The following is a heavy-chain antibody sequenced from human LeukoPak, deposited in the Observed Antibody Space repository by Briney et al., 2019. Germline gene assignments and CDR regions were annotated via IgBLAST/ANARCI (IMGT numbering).Heavy chain of an antibody. CDR1: GFTVSSNY. Sequence: GGSLRLSCAASGFTVSSNYMSWVRQAPGKGLEWVSVIYSGGSTYYADSVKGRFTISRDNAKNSLYLQMNSLRAEDTAVYYCARDEYRSSDYWGQGTLVTVSS. D-gene: IGHD6-6*01. CDR3: ARDEYRSSDY. CDR2: IYSGGST. V-gene: IGHV3-53*01. J-gene: IGHJ4*02.